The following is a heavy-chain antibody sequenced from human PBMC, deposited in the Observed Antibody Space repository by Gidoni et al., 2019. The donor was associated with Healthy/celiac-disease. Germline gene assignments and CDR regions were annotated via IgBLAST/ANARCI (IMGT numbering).Heavy chain of an antibody. J-gene: IGHJ6*02. CDR2: IIPILGIA. Sequence: QVQMVQSGAEVKKPGPSVTVSCKDYGGTFSSYAISWVRQAPGQGLEWMGRIIPILGIANYAQKFQGRVTITADKSTSTAYMELSSLRSEDTAVYYCARGYYGSGSYSHLPYYYYGMDVWGQGTTVTVPS. V-gene: IGHV1-69*09. D-gene: IGHD3-10*01. CDR1: GGTFSSYA. CDR3: ARGYYGSGSYSHLPYYYYGMDV.